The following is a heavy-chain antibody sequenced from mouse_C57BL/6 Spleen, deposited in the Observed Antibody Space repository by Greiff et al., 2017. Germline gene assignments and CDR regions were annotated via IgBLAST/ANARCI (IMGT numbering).Heavy chain of an antibody. D-gene: IGHD4-1*01. CDR1: GYPFTEYT. CDR2: FYPGSGSI. CDR3: ARHEDRERELGLFAY. Sequence: QVQLQQSGAELVKPGASVKLSCTASGYPFTEYTIHWVKQRSGQGLEWIGWFYPGSGSIKYNEEFKDKGTLNANKSSSTVYMELSRLTSEDAAVYFCARHEDRERELGLFAYWGQGTLVTVSA. V-gene: IGHV1-62-2*01. J-gene: IGHJ3*01.